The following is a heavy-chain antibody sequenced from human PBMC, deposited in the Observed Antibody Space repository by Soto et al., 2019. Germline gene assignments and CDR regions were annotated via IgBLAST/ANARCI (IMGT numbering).Heavy chain of an antibody. CDR3: ARASPNLYCSSTSCYLDY. D-gene: IGHD2-2*01. V-gene: IGHV1-69*01. CDR2: IIPIFGTA. J-gene: IGHJ4*02. CDR1: GGTFSSYA. Sequence: QVQLVQSGAEVKKPGSSVKVSCKASGGTFSSYAISWVRQAPGQGLEWMGGIIPIFGTANYEQKFQGRVTITADESTSTAYMELSSLRSKDTAVYYCARASPNLYCSSTSCYLDYRGQGTLVTVSS.